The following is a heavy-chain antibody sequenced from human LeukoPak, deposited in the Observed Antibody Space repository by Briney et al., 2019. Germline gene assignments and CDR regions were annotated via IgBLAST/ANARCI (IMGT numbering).Heavy chain of an antibody. D-gene: IGHD3-3*01. CDR1: GFIFSSYE. Sequence: PGGSLRLSCAASGFIFSSYEMNWVRQAPGKGLEWVSHITTSGSTIYYADSVKGRFTISRDNAKNSVYLQMNSLRAEDTAVYYCARALYDFWSGYYIANYMDVWGKGTPVTVSS. CDR2: ITTSGSTI. V-gene: IGHV3-48*03. CDR3: ARALYDFWSGYYIANYMDV. J-gene: IGHJ6*03.